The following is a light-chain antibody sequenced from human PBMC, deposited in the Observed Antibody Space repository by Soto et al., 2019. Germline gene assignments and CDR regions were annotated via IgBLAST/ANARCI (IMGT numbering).Light chain of an antibody. CDR2: GAS. CDR1: HSISDT. CDR3: QQYGSSPPIT. Sequence: EIVMTQSPATLSVSPGGRATLSCRASHSISDTLAWYQQKPGQAPRLLIHGASSRATGIPDRFSGSGSGTDFTLTISRLEPEDSAVYYCQQYGSSPPITFGQGTRLEI. V-gene: IGKV3-20*01. J-gene: IGKJ5*01.